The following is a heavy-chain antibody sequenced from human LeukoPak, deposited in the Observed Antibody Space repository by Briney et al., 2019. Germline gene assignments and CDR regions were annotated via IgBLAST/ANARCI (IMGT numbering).Heavy chain of an antibody. Sequence: GGSLRLSCAASGFTFNTYTMGWVRRAPGKGLEWVSDIHASGGRTFYADSVKGRSAISRDNSKNTLFLQMNSLRAEDTALYYCARAGSASWYDYWGQGTLVTVSS. D-gene: IGHD6-13*01. CDR1: GFTFNTYT. J-gene: IGHJ4*02. CDR2: IHASGGRT. V-gene: IGHV3-23*01. CDR3: ARAGSASWYDY.